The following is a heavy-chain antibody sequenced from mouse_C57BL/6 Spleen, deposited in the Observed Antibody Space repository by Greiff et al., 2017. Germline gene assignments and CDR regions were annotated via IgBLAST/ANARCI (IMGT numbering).Heavy chain of an antibody. V-gene: IGHV1-64*01. CDR1: GYTFTSYW. CDR2: IHPNSGST. Sequence: QVQLQQSGAELVKPGASVKLSCKASGYTFTSYWMHWVKQRPGQGLEWIGMIHPNSGSTNYNEKFKSKATLTVDKSSSTAYMQLSSLTSEDSAVDYCASYGSSYDAMDYWGQGTSVTVSS. D-gene: IGHD1-1*01. J-gene: IGHJ4*01. CDR3: ASYGSSYDAMDY.